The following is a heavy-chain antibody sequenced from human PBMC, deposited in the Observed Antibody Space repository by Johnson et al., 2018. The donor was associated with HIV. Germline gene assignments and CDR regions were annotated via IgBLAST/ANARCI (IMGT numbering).Heavy chain of an antibody. V-gene: IGHV3-30*04. CDR3: ARDGRDGYNYRWLWGAFDI. CDR2: ISYDGSNK. D-gene: IGHD5-24*01. J-gene: IGHJ3*02. Sequence: VQLVESGGGLIQPGRSLRLSCAASGFTFSSYAMHWVRQAPGKGLEWVAVISYDGSNKYYADSVQGRFTISRDNSKNTLYLQMNSLRAEDTAVYYCARDGRDGYNYRWLWGAFDIWGQGTMVTVSS. CDR1: GFTFSSYA.